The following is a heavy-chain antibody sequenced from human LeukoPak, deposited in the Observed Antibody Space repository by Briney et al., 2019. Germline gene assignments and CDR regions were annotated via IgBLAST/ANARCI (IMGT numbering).Heavy chain of an antibody. D-gene: IGHD6-13*01. Sequence: GGSLRLSCAASGFTFSSHAMSWVRQAPGKGLEWVSAISGSGGSAYYADSVKGRFTISRDNSKNTLYLQMNSLRAEDTAVYYCAKVHSSSWYSHDYWGQGTLVTVSS. J-gene: IGHJ4*02. V-gene: IGHV3-23*01. CDR2: ISGSGGSA. CDR1: GFTFSSHA. CDR3: AKVHSSSWYSHDY.